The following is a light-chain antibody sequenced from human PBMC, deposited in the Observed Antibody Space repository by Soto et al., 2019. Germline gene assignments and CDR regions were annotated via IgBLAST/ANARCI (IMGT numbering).Light chain of an antibody. Sequence: QSALTQPPSASGSPGQSVTISCTGTSSDVGGYNYVSWYQQHPGKVPKLKVYEVNKRPSGVPDRFSGSKSGNTASLTVFGLQAEDEADYYCTSYAGGNNVFGTGTKVTVL. J-gene: IGLJ1*01. CDR1: SSDVGGYNY. V-gene: IGLV2-8*01. CDR2: EVN. CDR3: TSYAGGNNV.